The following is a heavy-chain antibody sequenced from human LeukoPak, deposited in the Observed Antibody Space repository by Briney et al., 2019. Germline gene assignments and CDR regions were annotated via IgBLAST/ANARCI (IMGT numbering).Heavy chain of an antibody. Sequence: TGGSLRLSCAASGFTFSSYSMNWVRQAPGKGLEWVSSISSSSSYIYYADSVKGRFTISRDNAKNSLYLQMNSLRAEDTAVYYCARDMGYCSGGSCYLFDYWGQGTLVTVSS. J-gene: IGHJ4*02. V-gene: IGHV3-21*01. CDR1: GFTFSSYS. CDR3: ARDMGYCSGGSCYLFDY. CDR2: ISSSSSYI. D-gene: IGHD2-15*01.